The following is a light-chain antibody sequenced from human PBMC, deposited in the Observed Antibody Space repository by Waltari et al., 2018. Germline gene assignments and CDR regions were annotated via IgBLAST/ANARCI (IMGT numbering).Light chain of an antibody. CDR2: AAS. V-gene: IGKV1-9*01. CDR1: QAIRIY. J-gene: IGKJ5*01. Sequence: IQLTQSPCSLSASVGDRVTINCRASQAIRIYLAWYQQKPGKAPNLLFYAASTLQSGVPSRFIGSGSGTEFTLTISSLQPEDFATYYCQQLRSYPRITFGQGTRLDI. CDR3: QQLRSYPRIT.